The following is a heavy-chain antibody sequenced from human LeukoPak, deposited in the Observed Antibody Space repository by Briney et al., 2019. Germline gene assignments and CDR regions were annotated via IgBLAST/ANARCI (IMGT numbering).Heavy chain of an antibody. V-gene: IGHV4-59*08. CDR3: ARQFQELY. D-gene: IGHD6-13*01. Sequence: SETLSLTCTVSGGSISNKYWSWIRQPPGKGLEWIGYIYYSGSTYYNPSLKSRVTISVDTSKNQFSLKLSSVTAADTAVYYCARQFQELYWGQGTLVTVSS. J-gene: IGHJ4*02. CDR1: GGSISNKY. CDR2: IYYSGST.